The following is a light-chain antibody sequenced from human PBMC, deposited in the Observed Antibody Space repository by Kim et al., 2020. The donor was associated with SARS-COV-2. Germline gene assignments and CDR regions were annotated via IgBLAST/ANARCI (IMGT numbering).Light chain of an antibody. V-gene: IGKV3-20*01. J-gene: IGKJ2*01. CDR1: QSVSSSY. CDR2: GAS. CDR3: QQYGSSPGT. Sequence: LSPGESATLSCRASQSVSSSYLACYQQTPGQAPRLLIYGASSRATGIPDRFSGSGSGTDFTLTISRLEPEDFAVYYCQQYGSSPGTFGQGTKLEI.